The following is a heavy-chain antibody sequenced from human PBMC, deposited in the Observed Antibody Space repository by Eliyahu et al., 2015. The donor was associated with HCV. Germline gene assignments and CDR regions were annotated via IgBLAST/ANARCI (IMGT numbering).Heavy chain of an antibody. D-gene: IGHD3-16*02. J-gene: IGHJ6*02. CDR2: INWNGGST. V-gene: IGHV3-20*04. CDR3: ARDNIRVLRLGELSFRNYYYGMDV. Sequence: EVQLVESGGGVVRPGGSLRLSCAASGFTFDDYGMSWVRXAPGKGLEWVSGINWNGGSTGYADSVKGRFTISRDNAKNSLYLQMNSLRAEDTALYYCARDNIRVLRLGELSFRNYYYGMDVWGQGTTVTVSS. CDR1: GFTFDDYG.